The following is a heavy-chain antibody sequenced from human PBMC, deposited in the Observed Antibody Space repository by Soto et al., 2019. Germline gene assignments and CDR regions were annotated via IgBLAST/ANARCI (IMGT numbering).Heavy chain of an antibody. CDR2: IYYSGST. D-gene: IGHD1-20*01. J-gene: IGHJ5*02. Sequence: SETLSLTCTVSGGSISSYYWSWIRQPPGKGLEWIGYIYYSGSTNYNPSLKSRVTISVDTSKNQFSLKLSSVTAADTAVYYCARSRHNPAGIRNTWFDPWGQGTLVTVSS. CDR1: GGSISSYY. CDR3: ARSRHNPAGIRNTWFDP. V-gene: IGHV4-59*01.